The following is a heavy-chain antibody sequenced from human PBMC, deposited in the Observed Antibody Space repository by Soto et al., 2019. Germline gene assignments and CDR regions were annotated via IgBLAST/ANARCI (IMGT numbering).Heavy chain of an antibody. CDR2: IGASDGIT. D-gene: IGHD3-9*01. CDR1: GFTFSSYA. Sequence: PGGSLRLSCAASGFTFSSYAMTWVRQAPAQGLEWVSAIGASDGITYYADSVKGRFTISRDNSKNTLHLQMNSLRAEDTAVYYCAKVRRDYDMDFDYWGQGALVTVSS. J-gene: IGHJ4*02. V-gene: IGHV3-23*01. CDR3: AKVRRDYDMDFDY.